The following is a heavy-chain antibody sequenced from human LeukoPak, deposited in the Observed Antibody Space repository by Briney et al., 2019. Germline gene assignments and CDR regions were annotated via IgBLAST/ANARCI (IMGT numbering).Heavy chain of an antibody. J-gene: IGHJ6*03. CDR3: ASQGHHGKIVGTTLSYFYMDV. CDR2: IYLSGST. CDR1: GYSISSGYY. D-gene: IGHD1-26*01. Sequence: SETLSLTCTVSGYSISSGYYWGWIRQPPGKGLEWIGSIYLSGSTYYNPSLKSRVTISVDTSKNQFSLKLSSVTAADTAFYYCASQGHHGKIVGTTLSYFYMDVWGKGTTVTVSS. V-gene: IGHV4-38-2*02.